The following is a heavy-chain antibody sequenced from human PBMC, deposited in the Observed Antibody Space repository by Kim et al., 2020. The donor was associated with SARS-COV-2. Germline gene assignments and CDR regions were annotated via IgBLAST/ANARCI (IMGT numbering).Heavy chain of an antibody. Sequence: SETLSLTCTVSGGSISSYYWSWIRQPPGKGLEWIGYIYYSGSTNYNPSLKSRVTISVDTSKNQFSLKLSSVTAADTAVYYCARLNPSHDQQQLYYFDYWGQGTLVTASS. CDR1: GGSISSYY. D-gene: IGHD6-13*01. J-gene: IGHJ4*02. CDR2: IYYSGST. V-gene: IGHV4-59*08. CDR3: ARLNPSHDQQQLYYFDY.